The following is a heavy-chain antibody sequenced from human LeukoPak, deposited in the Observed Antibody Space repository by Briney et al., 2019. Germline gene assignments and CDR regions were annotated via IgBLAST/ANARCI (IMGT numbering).Heavy chain of an antibody. CDR3: ARMELITMVRGVTGWFDP. CDR1: GGPISSHY. CDR2: IYYSGST. Sequence: PSETLSLTCTVSGGPISSHYWSWIRQPPGKGLEWIGYIYYSGSTNYNPSLKSRVTISVDTSKNQFSLKLSSVTAADTAVYYCARMELITMVRGVTGWFDPWGQGTLVTVSS. V-gene: IGHV4-59*11. D-gene: IGHD3-10*01. J-gene: IGHJ5*02.